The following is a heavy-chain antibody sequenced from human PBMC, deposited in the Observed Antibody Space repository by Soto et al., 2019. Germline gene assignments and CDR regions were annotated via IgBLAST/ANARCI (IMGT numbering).Heavy chain of an antibody. Sequence: QVQLVQSGAEVKKPGSSVKVSCKASGGTFSSYTISWVRQAPGQGLEWMGRIIPILGIATYAQKFQGRVTITADKSTSTADMELSSLRSEDTDVYYCARDPGSCSSTSCYPYYYMDVWGKGTTVTVSS. CDR3: ARDPGSCSSTSCYPYYYMDV. V-gene: IGHV1-69*08. CDR1: GGTFSSYT. J-gene: IGHJ6*03. CDR2: IIPILGIA. D-gene: IGHD2-2*01.